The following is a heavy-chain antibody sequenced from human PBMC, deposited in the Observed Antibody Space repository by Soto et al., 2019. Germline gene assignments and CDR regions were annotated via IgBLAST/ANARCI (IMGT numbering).Heavy chain of an antibody. D-gene: IGHD1-1*01. CDR3: ARLPGIVAPGTVFLDN. Sequence: LGESLKISCKASGYRFTSSWIGWVRQMPGKGPEWMGIIYPGDSDTRYRPSFQGQVTISADKSSSTAYLQWNSLQASDTAMYYCARLPGIVAPGTVFLDNWGQGTMVTVSS. J-gene: IGHJ4*02. V-gene: IGHV5-51*01. CDR2: IYPGDSDT. CDR1: GYRFTSSW.